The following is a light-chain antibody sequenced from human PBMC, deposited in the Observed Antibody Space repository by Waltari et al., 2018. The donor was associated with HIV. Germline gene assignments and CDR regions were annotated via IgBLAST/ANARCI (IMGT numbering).Light chain of an antibody. J-gene: IGLJ1*01. CDR2: EVN. CDR1: SSDVGNYNL. V-gene: IGLV2-23*02. CDR3: CSYASSSTYV. Sequence: QSALTQPASVSGSPGQSVTISCTGTSSDVGNYNLVSWYQQHPDRAPKLMIYEVNKRPSGVSNRFSGSKSGNTASLTISGLQADDEADYYCCSYASSSTYVFATGTKVTVL.